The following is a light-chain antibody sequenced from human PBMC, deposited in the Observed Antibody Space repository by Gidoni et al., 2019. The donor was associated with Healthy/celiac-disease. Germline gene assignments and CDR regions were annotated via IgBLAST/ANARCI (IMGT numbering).Light chain of an antibody. CDR1: QSISSY. Sequence: DIEMTQSPSSLSASEGDRVTITCRARQSISSYLNWSQQKPGRAHKLLIYAASSLQSGVPSMFSGCGSVTDFILSISSLQPEDFATYLWQQGYSTPPLAFGQGTKVEIK. CDR2: AAS. CDR3: QQGYSTPPLA. V-gene: IGKV1-39*01. J-gene: IGKJ1*01.